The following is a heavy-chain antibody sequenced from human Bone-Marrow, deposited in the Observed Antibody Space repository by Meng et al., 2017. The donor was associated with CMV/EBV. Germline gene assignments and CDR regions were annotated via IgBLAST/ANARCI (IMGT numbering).Heavy chain of an antibody. V-gene: IGHV4-61*01. J-gene: IGHJ4*02. CDR3: ARVNCCSSSSCYTADY. CDR1: GGSVSSGSYY. Sequence: SETLSLTCTVSGGSVSSGSYYWSWSRQPPGKGLEWIGYIYYSGSTNYNPSLKSRVTISVDTSTNQFSLMLSSVTAAVTAVYYCARVNCCSSSSCYTADYWGQGTLVTVSS. D-gene: IGHD2-2*02. CDR2: IYYSGST.